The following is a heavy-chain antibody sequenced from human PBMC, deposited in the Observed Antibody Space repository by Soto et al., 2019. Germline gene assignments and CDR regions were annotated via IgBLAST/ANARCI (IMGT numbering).Heavy chain of an antibody. J-gene: IGHJ4*02. V-gene: IGHV4-4*02. D-gene: IGHD3-16*01. CDR2: IYHSGST. CDR1: GGSISSSHW. CDR3: ASSGGGEDY. Sequence: QVQLQESGPGLVKPSGTLSLSCAVSGGSISSSHWWTWVRQPPGKGLEWIGEIYHSGSTNYNPSLKSRGTRSVDTSRNQFSLNLGAVAAADTAVYYWASSGGGEDYWGQGILVTVSS.